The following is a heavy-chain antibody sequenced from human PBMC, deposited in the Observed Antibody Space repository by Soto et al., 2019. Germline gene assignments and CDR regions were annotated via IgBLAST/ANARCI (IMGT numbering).Heavy chain of an antibody. V-gene: IGHV1-69*01. Sequence: QGQLVQSGAAVQKPGSSVYVSCKASGGTFSSYAISWVRQAPGQGLEWMGGIIPISDTTNYAQKFPGRGTITADESTSTACMELSSLRSEDTAVYYCARSQGSSTSLEIYYYYYYGMDVWGQGTTVTVSS. CDR2: IIPISDTT. CDR3: ARSQGSSTSLEIYYYYYYGMDV. J-gene: IGHJ6*02. CDR1: GGTFSSYA. D-gene: IGHD2-2*01.